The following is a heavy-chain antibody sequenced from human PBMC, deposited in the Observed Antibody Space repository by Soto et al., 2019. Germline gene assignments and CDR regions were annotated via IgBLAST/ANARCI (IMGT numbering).Heavy chain of an antibody. Sequence: QVQLVESGGGVVQPGRTLRLSCAASGFTFSSYGMHWVRQAPGKGLEWVAVISYDGSNKYYADSVKGRFTISRDNSKNTLYLLMNSLRAEDTAVYYCANYCSGGSCYWGQGTLVTVSS. CDR2: ISYDGSNK. J-gene: IGHJ4*02. V-gene: IGHV3-30*18. CDR1: GFTFSSYG. D-gene: IGHD2-15*01. CDR3: ANYCSGGSCY.